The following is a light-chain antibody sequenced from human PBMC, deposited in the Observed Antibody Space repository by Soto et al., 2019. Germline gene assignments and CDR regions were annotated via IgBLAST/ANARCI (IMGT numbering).Light chain of an antibody. CDR1: QSVSSSY. CDR2: GAS. J-gene: IGKJ3*01. Sequence: EIVLTQSPGTLSLCPGERATLSCRASQSVSSSYLAWYQQKHGQAPRLLIYGASSRATGIPDRFSGSGSGTDFTLTISRLEPEDFAVYYCLQCGRSPLFTFGPGTKVDVK. CDR3: LQCGRSPLFT. V-gene: IGKV3-20*01.